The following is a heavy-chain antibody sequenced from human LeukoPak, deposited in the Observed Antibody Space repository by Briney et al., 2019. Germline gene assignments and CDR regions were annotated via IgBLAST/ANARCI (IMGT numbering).Heavy chain of an antibody. Sequence: GGSLRLSCAVSGFNLNSYAMHWVRQAPGKGLEWVAVIRHDEANSFYADSVQGRFTISRDTSKKLLYLQMNNLRVEDTAVYYCAKEYTPSSPLGELDSWGQGTLVTVSS. CDR3: AKEYTPSSPLGELDS. V-gene: IGHV3-30*02. CDR2: IRHDEANS. CDR1: GFNLNSYA. J-gene: IGHJ4*02. D-gene: IGHD6-6*01.